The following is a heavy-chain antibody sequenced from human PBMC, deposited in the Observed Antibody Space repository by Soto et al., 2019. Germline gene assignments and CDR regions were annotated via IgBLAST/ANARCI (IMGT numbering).Heavy chain of an antibody. CDR3: AGTRGYCSGGSCPTVVDY. CDR1: GGSIDSGGSY. D-gene: IGHD2-15*01. Sequence: SETLSLTCTVSGGSIDSGGSYWSWIRQSPGEGLEWLGYIYYSGTTYYNPSLKSRVSISLDTSKNHFSLKLSSVTAADTAVYYCAGTRGYCSGGSCPTVVDYWGQGTLVTVSS. CDR2: IYYSGTT. V-gene: IGHV4-30-4*02. J-gene: IGHJ4*02.